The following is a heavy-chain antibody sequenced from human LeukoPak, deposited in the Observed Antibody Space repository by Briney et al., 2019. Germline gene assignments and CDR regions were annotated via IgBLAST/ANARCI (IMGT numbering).Heavy chain of an antibody. CDR1: GVSFSGYY. Sequence: KPSETLYLTCAVYGVSFSGYYWSWIRQPPGKGLEWIGEISHSGSTNYNPSLKSRVSISVDTSKNQFSLKLSSVTAADTAVYYCAIVAQGWFDPWGQGTLVTVSS. CDR2: ISHSGST. CDR3: AIVAQGWFDP. J-gene: IGHJ5*02. V-gene: IGHV4-34*01.